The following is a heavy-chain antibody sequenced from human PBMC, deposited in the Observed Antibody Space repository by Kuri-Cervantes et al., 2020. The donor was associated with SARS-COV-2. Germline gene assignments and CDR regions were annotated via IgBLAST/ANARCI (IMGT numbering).Heavy chain of an antibody. V-gene: IGHV3-43*01. D-gene: IGHD3-16*01. CDR1: GFTFDDYT. Sequence: GESLKISCAASGFTFDDYTMHWVRQAPGKGLEWVSLISWDGGSTYYADSVKGRFTISRDNAKNSVDLQMNSLRADDTAIYFCARAHSMGADNWGQGTPVTVSS. CDR3: ARAHSMGADN. J-gene: IGHJ4*02. CDR2: ISWDGGST.